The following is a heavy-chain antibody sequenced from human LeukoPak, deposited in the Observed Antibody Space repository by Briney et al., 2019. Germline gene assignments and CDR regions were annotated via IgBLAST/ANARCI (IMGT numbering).Heavy chain of an antibody. J-gene: IGHJ5*02. Sequence: GGSLTLSCSASGLTFSSYGIHWVRQAPGKGLEWVAVIWADRNYTYSADSVKGRFTISRDNSKSTLYLQMNSLRAEDTAVYCCARGMASTGNPNWFDPWGQGTMVTVSS. D-gene: IGHD6-13*01. CDR2: IWADRNYT. CDR1: GLTFSSYG. CDR3: ARGMASTGNPNWFDP. V-gene: IGHV3-33*01.